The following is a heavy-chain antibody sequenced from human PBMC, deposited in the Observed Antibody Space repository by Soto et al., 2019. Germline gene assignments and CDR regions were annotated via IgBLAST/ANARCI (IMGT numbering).Heavy chain of an antibody. Sequence: GGSLRLSCAASGLTFSNYAIHWVRQAPGKGLEWVAIISYDGTNKYYGDSVRGRFTISRDNSKNTLYLQMNSPTAEDTAVYYCAKTPERYYTYGMDVWGQGTTVTVSS. CDR3: AKTPERYYTYGMDV. J-gene: IGHJ6*02. CDR2: ISYDGTNK. CDR1: GLTFSNYA. V-gene: IGHV3-30-3*01. D-gene: IGHD1-26*01.